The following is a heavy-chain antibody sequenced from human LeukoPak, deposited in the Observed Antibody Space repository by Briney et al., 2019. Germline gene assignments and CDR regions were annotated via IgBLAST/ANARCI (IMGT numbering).Heavy chain of an antibody. D-gene: IGHD3-3*02. CDR2: IHYSGST. Sequence: SQTLSLTCTVSGASVSAYYWTWIRQPPGKRLEWLGYIHYSGSTNYNPSLNSRVTMSLDASKNQFSLKLSSVSAADTAVYYCVQVRLAGLFDPWGQGTLVTVSS. V-gene: IGHV4-59*02. CDR1: GASVSAYY. J-gene: IGHJ5*02. CDR3: VQVRLAGLFDP.